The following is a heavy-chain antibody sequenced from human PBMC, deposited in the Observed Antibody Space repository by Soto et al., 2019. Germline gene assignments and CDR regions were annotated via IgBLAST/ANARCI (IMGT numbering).Heavy chain of an antibody. Sequence: ASVKFSCKASGGTFSSYAISWVRQAPGQGLEWMGGIIPIFGTANYAQKFQGRVTITADESTSTAYMELSSLRSEDTAVYYCARDRSWSYYYGMDVWGQGTTVTVSS. CDR2: IIPIFGTA. V-gene: IGHV1-69*13. J-gene: IGHJ6*02. CDR3: ARDRSWSYYYGMDV. CDR1: GGTFSSYA. D-gene: IGHD3-16*02.